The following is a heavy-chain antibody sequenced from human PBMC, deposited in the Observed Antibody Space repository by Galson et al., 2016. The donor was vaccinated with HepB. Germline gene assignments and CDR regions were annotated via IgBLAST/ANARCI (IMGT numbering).Heavy chain of an antibody. CDR1: GDSVSSNSAA. CDR3: ARSQSSGAYRVDY. V-gene: IGHV6-1*01. Sequence: CAISGDSVSSNSAAWNWIRQSPSRGLEWLGRTYYRSKWYNDYAVSVKSRITINPDTSKNQFSLHLDSVTPEDTAVYYCARSQSSGAYRVDYWGQGALVTVSS. J-gene: IGHJ4*02. D-gene: IGHD6-19*01. CDR2: TYYRSKWYN.